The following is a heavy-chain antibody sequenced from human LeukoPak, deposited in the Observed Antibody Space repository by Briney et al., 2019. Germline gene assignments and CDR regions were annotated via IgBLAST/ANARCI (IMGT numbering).Heavy chain of an antibody. V-gene: IGHV3-30*04. D-gene: IGHD3-22*01. Sequence: GGSLRLSCAASGFIFSTYAIHWVRQAPGKGLEWVAVISYDGRNKYYADSVKGRFSISRDNSKNTLSLQMNSLRPEDTALYYCARDVSHYDRSGYSLGYWGQGTLVTVSS. J-gene: IGHJ4*02. CDR3: ARDVSHYDRSGYSLGY. CDR1: GFIFSTYA. CDR2: ISYDGRNK.